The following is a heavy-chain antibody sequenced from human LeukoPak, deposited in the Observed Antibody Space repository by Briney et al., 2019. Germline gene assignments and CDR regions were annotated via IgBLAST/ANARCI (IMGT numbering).Heavy chain of an antibody. D-gene: IGHD6-13*01. Sequence: GGSLRLSCAASGFIFSSYSMSWVRQAPGKGLEWVSVITGSGGNTYYADSVKGRFTISKDNSKNTVYLQMSSPRVDDTAVYYCAKAASSSWPSYYYGMDVWGQGTTVTVSS. CDR3: AKAASSSWPSYYYGMDV. CDR1: GFIFSSYS. J-gene: IGHJ6*02. V-gene: IGHV3-23*01. CDR2: ITGSGGNT.